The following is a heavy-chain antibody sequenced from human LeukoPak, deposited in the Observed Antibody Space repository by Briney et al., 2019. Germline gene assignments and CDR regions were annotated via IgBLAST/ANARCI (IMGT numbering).Heavy chain of an antibody. CDR1: GGTFSSYA. V-gene: IGHV1-69*05. Sequence: SVKVSCKASGGTFSSYAISWVRQAPGQGLEWMGGIIPIFGTANHAQKFQGRVTITTDESTSTAYMELSSLRSEDTAVYYCARVPYGGNSGNYYYYMDVWGKGTTVTVSS. D-gene: IGHD4-23*01. CDR2: IIPIFGTA. CDR3: ARVPYGGNSGNYYYYMDV. J-gene: IGHJ6*03.